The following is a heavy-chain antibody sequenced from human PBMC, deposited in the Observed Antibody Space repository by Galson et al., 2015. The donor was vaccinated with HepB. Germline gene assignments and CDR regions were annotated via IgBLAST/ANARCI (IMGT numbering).Heavy chain of an antibody. D-gene: IGHD4-17*01. Sequence: TLSLTCTVSGGSISGSGYLWSWIRQHPGKGLEWIGYIYYSGSTSYNPSLKSRVTISVDMSKNQFSLKLSSVTAADTAVYFCARVTPPLPTTVTTMGLILDAFDIWGQGTMVTVSS. CDR1: GGSISGSGYL. J-gene: IGHJ3*02. V-gene: IGHV4-31*03. CDR3: ARVTPPLPTTVTTMGLILDAFDI. CDR2: IYYSGST.